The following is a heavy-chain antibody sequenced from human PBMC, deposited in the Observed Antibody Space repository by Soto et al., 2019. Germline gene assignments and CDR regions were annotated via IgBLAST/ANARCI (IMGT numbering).Heavy chain of an antibody. D-gene: IGHD5-12*01. CDR2: ISGSGGST. CDR3: AKGVARITVGVMSAMDV. V-gene: IGHV3-23*01. J-gene: IGHJ6*02. CDR1: GFTFSNYA. Sequence: EVQLLESGGGVVQPGGSLRLSCAASGFTFSNYAMYWVRQAPGKGLEWVSAISGSGGSTYYADSVKGRFTISRDNTKNTLALQMNSLRAEDTAVYYCAKGVARITVGVMSAMDVWGQGTTVTVSS.